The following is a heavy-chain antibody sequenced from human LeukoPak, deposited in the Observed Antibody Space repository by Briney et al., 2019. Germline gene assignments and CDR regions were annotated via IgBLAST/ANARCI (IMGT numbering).Heavy chain of an antibody. CDR3: VRDPDALDF. J-gene: IGHJ4*02. CDR1: GFTFSSYS. V-gene: IGHV3-48*01. Sequence: GGSLRLSCAASGFTFSSYSMNWVRRAPGKGLEWVSYVSKITHRKLYADSVRGRFTISRDDVTNSLYLQMDSLRVEDTAVYYCVRDPDALDFWGRGTLVTVSS. D-gene: IGHD2-2*01. CDR2: VSKITHRK.